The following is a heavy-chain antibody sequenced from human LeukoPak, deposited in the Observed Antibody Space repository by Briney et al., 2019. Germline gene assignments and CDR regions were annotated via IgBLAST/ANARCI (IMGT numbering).Heavy chain of an antibody. CDR1: GFTFSSYW. CDR2: IKQDGSEK. D-gene: IGHD3-3*01. Sequence: GGSLRLSCAAPGFTFSSYWMSWVRQAPGKGLEWVANIKQDGSEKYYVDSVKGRFTISRDNAKNSLYLQMNSLRAEDTAVYYCARDGGTVYYAVDAFDIWGQGTMVTVSS. J-gene: IGHJ3*02. V-gene: IGHV3-7*01. CDR3: ARDGGTVYYAVDAFDI.